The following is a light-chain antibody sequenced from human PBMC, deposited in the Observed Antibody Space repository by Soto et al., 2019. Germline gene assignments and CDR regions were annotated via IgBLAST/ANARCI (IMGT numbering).Light chain of an antibody. CDR2: EVT. J-gene: IGLJ2*01. CDR3: SSYAGSNNLG. V-gene: IGLV2-8*01. Sequence: QSALTQPPSASGSPGQSVTISCTGSSSDIGGYDFVSWCQQHPGKAPKLMIFEVTKRPSGVPDRFSGSKSGNTASLTVSGLQADDEADYYCSSYAGSNNLGFGGGTKLTVL. CDR1: SSDIGGYDF.